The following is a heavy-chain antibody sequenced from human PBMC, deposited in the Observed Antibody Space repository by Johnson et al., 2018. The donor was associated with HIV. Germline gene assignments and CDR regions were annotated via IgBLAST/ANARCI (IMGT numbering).Heavy chain of an antibody. CDR2: INWNGGST. J-gene: IGHJ3*02. D-gene: IGHD2-8*01. V-gene: IGHV3-20*04. CDR1: GFTFDDYG. CDR3: ARDGNAGYLTNGVCYNDAFDI. Sequence: VQLVESGGGVVRPGGSLRLSCAASGFTFDDYGMSWVRQAPGKGLEWVSGINWNGGSTGYSDSVKGRFTISRDNAKNFLYLQMNSLRAEDTALYYCARDGNAGYLTNGVCYNDAFDIWGQGTMVTVSS.